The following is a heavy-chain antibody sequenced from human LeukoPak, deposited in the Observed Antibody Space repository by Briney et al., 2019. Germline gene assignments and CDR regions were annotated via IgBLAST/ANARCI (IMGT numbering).Heavy chain of an antibody. CDR1: GGSISSYY. CDR2: VFNTGTT. Sequence: SETLSLTCSVSGGSISSYYWNWIRQPAGKGLEWIGRVFNTGTTNYNPSLKSRVTMSLDTSKSQFSLSLSSVTAADTAIYWCAKSGDFYLGMDIWGQGTTVTVSS. D-gene: IGHD2-15*01. J-gene: IGHJ6*02. CDR3: AKSGDFYLGMDI. V-gene: IGHV4-4*07.